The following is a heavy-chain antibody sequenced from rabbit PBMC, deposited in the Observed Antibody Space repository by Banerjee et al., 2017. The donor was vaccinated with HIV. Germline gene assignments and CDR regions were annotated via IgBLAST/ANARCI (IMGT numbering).Heavy chain of an antibody. V-gene: IGHV1S45*01. D-gene: IGHD6-1*01. Sequence: QELLKESGGGLVQPEGSLTLTCTASGFSFSNTYYMCWVRQAPGKGLEWIGCINTGSSGSTCDAGWAKGRFPISKAASTTVAMQMTSMTAADTASYFCARGYGGHAAYDYANLWGPGTLVTVS. CDR3: ARGYGGHAAYDYANL. J-gene: IGHJ4*01. CDR2: INTGSSGST. CDR1: GFSFSNTYY.